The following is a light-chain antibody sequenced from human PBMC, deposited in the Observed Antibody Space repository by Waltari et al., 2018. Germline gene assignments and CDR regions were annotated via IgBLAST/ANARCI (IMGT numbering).Light chain of an antibody. CDR3: MQGTHWPWT. CDR1: QSLVHSDGKTY. CDR2: KVS. V-gene: IGKV2-30*02. Sequence: VVRTQSLLSLPATLGHTASLSCRSLQSLVHSDGKTYLNWFHQRPGQSPRRLIYKVSNRDSGVPDRFSGSGSGTDFTLRISRVEAEDIGVYYCMQGTHWPWTFGQGTKVEIK. J-gene: IGKJ1*01.